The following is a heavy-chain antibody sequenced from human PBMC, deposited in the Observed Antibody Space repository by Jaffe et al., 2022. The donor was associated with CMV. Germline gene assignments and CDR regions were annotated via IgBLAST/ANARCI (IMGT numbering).Heavy chain of an antibody. D-gene: IGHD4-17*01. CDR3: ARGLSSVTPWAAFDI. CDR1: GYTFAAYY. CDR2: IDPNRGVT. V-gene: IGHV1-2*02. Sequence: QVQLVQSGAEVKKPGASVKVSCLASGYTFAAYYMHWVRQAPGQGLEWMGWIDPNRGVTTYAQKFQGRVTMTRDTSITTAYMELSRLDSDDTAVYYCARGLSSVTPWAAFDIWGQGTVITVSS. J-gene: IGHJ3*02.